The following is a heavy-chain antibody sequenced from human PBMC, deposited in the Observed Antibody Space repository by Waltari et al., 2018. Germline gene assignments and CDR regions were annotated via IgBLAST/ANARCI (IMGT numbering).Heavy chain of an antibody. D-gene: IGHD1-26*01. Sequence: QVQLVQSGAEVKKPGASVKVSCKVSGSTLPELSMHWVRQDPGKGLEWMGGFDPEDGETIYAQKFQGRVTMTEDTSTDTAYMELSSLRSEDTAVYYCATVRGSYFDPVYFDYWGQGALVTVSS. V-gene: IGHV1-24*01. J-gene: IGHJ4*02. CDR3: ATVRGSYFDPVYFDY. CDR2: FDPEDGET. CDR1: GSTLPELS.